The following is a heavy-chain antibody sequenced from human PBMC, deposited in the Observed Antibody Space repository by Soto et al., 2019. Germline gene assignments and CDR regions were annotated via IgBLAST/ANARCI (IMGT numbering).Heavy chain of an antibody. CDR1: GFTFISYR. V-gene: IGHV3-48*01. Sequence: EVQRVESGGGLVQPGGSLSLSCAASGFTFISYRMNWVRQAPGKGLEWVSYISSSSNTIYYADSVNGRLTISRDNAKNSLYLQMNSLRAEDTAVYYCARPYYYGSGSYSNWGQGTLVTVYS. J-gene: IGHJ4*02. CDR2: ISSSSNTI. D-gene: IGHD3-10*01. CDR3: ARPYYYGSGSYSN.